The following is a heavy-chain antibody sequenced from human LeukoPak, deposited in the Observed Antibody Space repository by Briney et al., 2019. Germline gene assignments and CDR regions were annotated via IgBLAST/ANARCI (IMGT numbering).Heavy chain of an antibody. CDR3: AKDVGSYGSGPNRFDP. D-gene: IGHD3-10*01. Sequence: GRSLRLSCAASGFTFSSYGMHWVRQAPGKGLEWVAVISYDGSNKYYADSVKGRFTISRDNSKNTLYLQMNSLRAEDTAVYYCAKDVGSYGSGPNRFDPWGQGTLVTVSS. J-gene: IGHJ5*02. CDR1: GFTFSSYG. V-gene: IGHV3-30*18. CDR2: ISYDGSNK.